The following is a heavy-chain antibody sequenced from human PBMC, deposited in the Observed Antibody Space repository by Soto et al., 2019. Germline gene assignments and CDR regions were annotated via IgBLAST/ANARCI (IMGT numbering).Heavy chain of an antibody. J-gene: IGHJ6*02. V-gene: IGHV4-38-2*01. D-gene: IGHD2-21*01. Sequence: SESLSLTCAVSGYSIRSGYYWGWIRQSPTKRREWIGSIHHRGNTNYNPPFQNRVAMSVDTSKNQFSLKMSSVTAAASAFYFCARSVVERVSALGVWGRGTSVTVS. CDR2: IHHRGNT. CDR3: ARSVVERVSALGV. CDR1: GYSIRSGYY.